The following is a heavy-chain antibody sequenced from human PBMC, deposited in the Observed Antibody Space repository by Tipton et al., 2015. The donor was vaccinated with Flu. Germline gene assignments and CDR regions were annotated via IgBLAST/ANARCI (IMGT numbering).Heavy chain of an antibody. CDR2: IHNSEIT. J-gene: IGHJ4*02. D-gene: IGHD2-15*01. CDR1: GDSIWDYY. Sequence: TLSLTCTVSGDSIWDYYWTWIRQAPGTGLEWIGYIHNSEITKYNPSLKSRVTISEDTSKNQFSLRLTSVTAADTAVYYCVRIGDYSGAFWGRGTLVTVSS. CDR3: VRIGDYSGAF. V-gene: IGHV4-59*08.